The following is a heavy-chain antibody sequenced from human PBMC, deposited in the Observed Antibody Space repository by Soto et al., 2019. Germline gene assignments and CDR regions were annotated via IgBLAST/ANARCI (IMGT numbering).Heavy chain of an antibody. CDR2: ISSSSSTI. D-gene: IGHD3-22*01. J-gene: IGHJ4*02. CDR1: GFTFSSYS. CDR3: ARGSYYYDSSGYYPFDY. Sequence: GGSLRLSCAASGFTFSSYSMNWVRQAPGKGLEWVSYISSSSSTIYYADSVKGRFTISRDNAKNSLYLQMNSLRDEDTAVYYCARGSYYYDSSGYYPFDYWGQGTLVTVSS. V-gene: IGHV3-48*02.